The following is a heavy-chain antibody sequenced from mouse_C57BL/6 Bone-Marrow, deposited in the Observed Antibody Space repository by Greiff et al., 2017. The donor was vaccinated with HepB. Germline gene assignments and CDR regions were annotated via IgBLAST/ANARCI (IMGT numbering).Heavy chain of an antibody. CDR1: GFTFSSYG. CDR3: ARHPPTYYFDY. CDR2: ISSGGSYT. V-gene: IGHV5-6*01. Sequence: EVKVVESGGDLVKPGGSLKLSCAASGFTFSSYGMSWVRQTPDKRLEWVATISSGGSYTYYPDSVKGRFTISRDNAKNTLYLQMSSLKSEDTAMYYCARHPPTYYFDYWGQGTTLTVSS. D-gene: IGHD1-1*01. J-gene: IGHJ2*01.